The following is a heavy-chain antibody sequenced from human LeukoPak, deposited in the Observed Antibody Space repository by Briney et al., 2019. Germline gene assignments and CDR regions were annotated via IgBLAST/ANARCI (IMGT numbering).Heavy chain of an antibody. CDR3: AREGSRGYRYYFDY. V-gene: IGHV3-20*04. CDR1: GFTFDDYG. D-gene: IGHD5-12*01. CDR2: INWNGGST. Sequence: PGGSLRLSCAASGFTFDDYGMSWVRQAPGKGLEWVSGINWNGGSTGYADSVKGRFTISRDNAKNSLYLQMNSLRAEDTALYYCAREGSRGYRYYFDYWGQGTLVTVSS. J-gene: IGHJ4*02.